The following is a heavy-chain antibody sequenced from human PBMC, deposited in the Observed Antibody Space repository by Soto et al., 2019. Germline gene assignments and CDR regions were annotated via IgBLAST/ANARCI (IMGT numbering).Heavy chain of an antibody. Sequence: EVQVVESGGGLVQPGGSLRLSCTGSGFTFSDYWMSWARQAPGKGLEWVANIKYYGSEEYYVDSVRGRFTISRDNAMNSRHLQMTSLRADDTAVYYCARFESGKSASTWCQGTLVTVSS. V-gene: IGHV3-7*05. CDR1: GFTFSDYW. CDR2: IKYYGSEE. CDR3: ARFESGKSAST. J-gene: IGHJ5*02. D-gene: IGHD5-12*01.